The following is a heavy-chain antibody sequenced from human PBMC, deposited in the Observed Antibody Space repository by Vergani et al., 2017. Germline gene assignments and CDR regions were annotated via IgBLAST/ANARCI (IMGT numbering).Heavy chain of an antibody. D-gene: IGHD2-15*01. CDR3: ASSIGYCTSGSCWQYYFDL. J-gene: IGHJ4*02. CDR1: GYIFKNYY. CDR2: VNFVTGAA. Sequence: QVQLVQSGAAVKKPGASAKVSCTASGYIFKNYYMHWLRRAPGQGFQWMGVVNFVTGAATSPQKFEGRITMNRDTSTATFYMDLSSLKYEDTAMYYCASSIGYCTSGSCWQYYFDLWGQGTLVTVAS. V-gene: IGHV1-46*02.